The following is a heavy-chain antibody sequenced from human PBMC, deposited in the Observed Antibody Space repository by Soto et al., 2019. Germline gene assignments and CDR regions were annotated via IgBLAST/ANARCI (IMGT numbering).Heavy chain of an antibody. V-gene: IGHV3-11*06. Sequence: QVQLVESGGGLVQPGGSLRLSCAASGFTFSDYYMSWIRQAPGKGLEWVSYISGSSSDTNYADSVRGRFTISRDNTKGSLYLQLNGLRAEDTAVYYCARDIARVGATYYYDYWGQGTLVTVSS. CDR3: ARDIARVGATYYYDY. CDR1: GFTFSDYY. CDR2: ISGSSSDT. D-gene: IGHD1-26*01. J-gene: IGHJ4*02.